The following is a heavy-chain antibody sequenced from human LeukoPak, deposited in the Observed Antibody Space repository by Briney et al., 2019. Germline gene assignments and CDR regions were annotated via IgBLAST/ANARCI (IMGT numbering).Heavy chain of an antibody. CDR3: AKDGITMVRGVDPHGPLYYYYMDV. J-gene: IGHJ6*03. CDR1: GFTFDDYG. V-gene: IGHV3-20*04. D-gene: IGHD3-10*01. Sequence: GGSLRLSCAASGFTFDDYGMSWVRQAPGKGLAWVSGINWNGGSTGYADSVKGRFTISRDNSKNTLYLQMNSLRAEHTAVYYCAKDGITMVRGVDPHGPLYYYYMDVWGKGTTVTISS. CDR2: INWNGGST.